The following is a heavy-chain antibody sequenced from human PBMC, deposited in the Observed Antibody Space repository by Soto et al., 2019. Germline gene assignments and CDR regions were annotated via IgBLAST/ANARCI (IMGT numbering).Heavy chain of an antibody. J-gene: IGHJ5*02. Sequence: SETLSLTCTVSGGSISSSSYYWGWIRQPPGKGLEWIGSIYYRGSTYYNPSLKSRVTISVDTSKNQFSLKLSSVTAADTAVYYCARRYYDSSGYFSLGWFDPWGQGTLVTVSS. D-gene: IGHD3-22*01. CDR1: GGSISSSSYY. V-gene: IGHV4-39*01. CDR3: ARRYYDSSGYFSLGWFDP. CDR2: IYYRGST.